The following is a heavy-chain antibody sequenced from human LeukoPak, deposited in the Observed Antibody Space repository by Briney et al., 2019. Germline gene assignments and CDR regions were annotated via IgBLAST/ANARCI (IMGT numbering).Heavy chain of an antibody. CDR2: FSGSGGST. CDR1: GFTFSSYA. J-gene: IGHJ4*02. Sequence: GGSLRLSCAASGFTFSSYAMSWVRQAPGKGLEWVSAFSGSGGSTYYADSVKGRFTISRDNSKNTLYLQMNSLRAEDTAVYYCAKDLVDYYDSSGYYSSSDYWGQGTLVTVSS. V-gene: IGHV3-23*01. D-gene: IGHD3-22*01. CDR3: AKDLVDYYDSSGYYSSSDY.